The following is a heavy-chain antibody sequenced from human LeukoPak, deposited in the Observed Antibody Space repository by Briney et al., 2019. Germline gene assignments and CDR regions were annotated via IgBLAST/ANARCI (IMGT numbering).Heavy chain of an antibody. V-gene: IGHV3-33*01. J-gene: IGHJ3*02. D-gene: IGHD4-17*01. CDR2: IWYDGSNK. CDR1: GFTFSSYG. Sequence: PGGSLRFSCAASGFTFSSYGMHWVRQAPGKGLEWVAVIWYDGSNKYYADSVKGRFTVSRDNSKNTVYLQMNSLRAEDTAVYYCARDPGDYVGNDAFDIWGQGTMVTVSS. CDR3: ARDPGDYVGNDAFDI.